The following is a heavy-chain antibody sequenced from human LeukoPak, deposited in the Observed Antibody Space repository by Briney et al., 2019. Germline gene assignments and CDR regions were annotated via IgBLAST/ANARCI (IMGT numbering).Heavy chain of an antibody. CDR1: GFTFSSYS. Sequence: PGGPLRLSCAASGFTFSSYSMNWVRQAPGKGLEWVSSISSSSSYIYYADSVKGRFTISRDNAKNSLYLQMNSLRAEDTAVYYCARDLFRYLKAAAGRGWFDPWGQGTLVTVSS. V-gene: IGHV3-21*01. J-gene: IGHJ5*02. D-gene: IGHD6-13*01. CDR2: ISSSSSYI. CDR3: ARDLFRYLKAAAGRGWFDP.